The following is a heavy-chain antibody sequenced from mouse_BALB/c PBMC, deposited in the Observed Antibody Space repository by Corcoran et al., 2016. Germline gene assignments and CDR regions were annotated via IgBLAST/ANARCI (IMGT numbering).Heavy chain of an antibody. CDR2: IYPYNDDT. J-gene: IGHJ2*01. V-gene: IGHV1S136*01. Sequence: EVQLPQSGPELVKPGTSVKMSCKASGYTFTSYVMHWVKQKPGQGLEWIGYIYPYNDDTKYNEEFKGKATLTSDKSSSTAYMELNSLTSEDSAVYYCAREVPGGYPFDYWGQGTTLTVSS. D-gene: IGHD2-2*01. CDR1: GYTFTSYV. CDR3: AREVPGGYPFDY.